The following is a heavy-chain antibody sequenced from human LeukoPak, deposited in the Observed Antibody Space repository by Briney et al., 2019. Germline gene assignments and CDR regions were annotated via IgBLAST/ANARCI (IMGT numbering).Heavy chain of an antibody. CDR3: ARADLAAATPYFDY. J-gene: IGHJ4*02. CDR2: ISSSSSYI. D-gene: IGHD6-13*01. CDR1: GFTFSSYS. Sequence: GGSLRLSCAASGFTFSSYSMNWVRQARGKGLEWVSSISSSSSYIYYADSVKGRFTISRDNAKNSLYLQMNSLRAEDTAVYYCARADLAAATPYFDYWGQGTLVTVSS. V-gene: IGHV3-21*01.